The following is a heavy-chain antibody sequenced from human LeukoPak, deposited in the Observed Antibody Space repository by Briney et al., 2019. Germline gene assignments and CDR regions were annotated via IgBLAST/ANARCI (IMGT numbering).Heavy chain of an antibody. CDR3: ARGRIAAL. J-gene: IGHJ4*02. V-gene: IGHV4-39*07. Sequence: SETLSLTCTVSGGSISSSSYYWGWIRQPPGKGLEWIGEINHSGSTNYNPSLKSRVTISVDTSKNQFSLKLSSVTAADTAVYYCARGRIAALWGQGTLVTVSS. D-gene: IGHD6-6*01. CDR2: INHSGST. CDR1: GGSISSSSYY.